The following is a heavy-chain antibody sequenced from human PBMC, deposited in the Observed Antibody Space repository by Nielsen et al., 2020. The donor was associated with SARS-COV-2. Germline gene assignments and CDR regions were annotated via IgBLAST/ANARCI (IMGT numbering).Heavy chain of an antibody. CDR1: GYSFTTHW. CDR3: ARHSSNMADYYGLDV. CDR2: IDPSDSYT. Sequence: GESLKISCKSSGYSFTTHWISWVRQMPGKGLEWMGRIDPSDSYTKYSPSFQGHVTISVDKSISTAYLQWSGLKASDTAMYYCARHSSNMADYYGLDVWGQGTTVTVSS. D-gene: IGHD5-24*01. J-gene: IGHJ6*02. V-gene: IGHV5-10-1*01.